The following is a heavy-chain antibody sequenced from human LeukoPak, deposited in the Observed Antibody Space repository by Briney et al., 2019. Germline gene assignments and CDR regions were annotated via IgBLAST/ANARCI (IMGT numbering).Heavy chain of an antibody. CDR1: GDSINAYY. Sequence: SETLSLTCTVSGDSINAYYWGWIRQPPGKGLEWIGYIYFSGTTKYNPSLESRVTISVDTSKNQFSLKLSSVTAADSAVYYCARRRAEGGSNGHYNWFDPWGQGILVTVSS. D-gene: IGHD6-13*01. V-gene: IGHV4-59*08. J-gene: IGHJ5*02. CDR2: IYFSGTT. CDR3: ARRRAEGGSNGHYNWFDP.